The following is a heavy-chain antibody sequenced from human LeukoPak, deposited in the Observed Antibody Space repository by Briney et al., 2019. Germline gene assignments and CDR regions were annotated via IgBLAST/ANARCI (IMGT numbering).Heavy chain of an antibody. D-gene: IGHD3-22*01. CDR3: ARAKPIITMIVVVPGVNWFDP. CDR1: GYTFTGYY. J-gene: IGHJ5*02. Sequence: ASVKVSCKASGYTFTGYYMHWVRQAPGQGLEWMGWINPNSGGTNYAQKFQGRVTMTRDTSISTAYMELSRLRSDDTAVYYCARAKPIITMIVVVPGVNWFDPWGQGTLVTVSS. V-gene: IGHV1-2*02. CDR2: INPNSGGT.